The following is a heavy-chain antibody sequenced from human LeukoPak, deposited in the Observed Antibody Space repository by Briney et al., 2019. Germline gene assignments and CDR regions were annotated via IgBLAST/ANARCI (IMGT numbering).Heavy chain of an antibody. CDR3: ARPQSAVAGFDAFDI. Sequence: KPGESLKISCKGSGYSFTSYWIGWVRQMPGKGLEWMGIIYPGDSDTRYSPSFQGQVTISADKSISTAYLQWSSLKASDTAMYYCARPQSAVAGFDAFDIWGQGTMVTVSS. V-gene: IGHV5-51*03. J-gene: IGHJ3*02. D-gene: IGHD6-19*01. CDR2: IYPGDSDT. CDR1: GYSFTSYW.